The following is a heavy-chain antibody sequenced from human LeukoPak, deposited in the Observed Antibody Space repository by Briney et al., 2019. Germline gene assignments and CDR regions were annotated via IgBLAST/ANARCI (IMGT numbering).Heavy chain of an antibody. J-gene: IGHJ6*02. CDR2: ISSSGSTI. D-gene: IGHD6-19*01. Sequence: GGSLRLSCAASGFTFSDYYMSWIRQAPGKGLEWVSYISSSGSTIYYADSVKGRFTISRDNAKNSLYLQMNSLRAEDTAVYYCASTGYSSGWYDGFYYYGMDVWGQGTTVTVSS. CDR1: GFTFSDYY. CDR3: ASTGYSSGWYDGFYYYGMDV. V-gene: IGHV3-11*01.